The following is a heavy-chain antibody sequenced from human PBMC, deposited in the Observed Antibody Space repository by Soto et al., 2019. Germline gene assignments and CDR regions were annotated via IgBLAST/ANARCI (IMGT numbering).Heavy chain of an antibody. Sequence: QVQLVESGGGVVQPGGSLRLSCPASGLTFSDYAVHWVRQAPGTGLEWVALISYDGNNKYYADSVKGRFTISRDNSKNTLYLQINSLRPEDTAVYYCARALSDSSPDYALDVWVQGSTVTVSS. D-gene: IGHD2-15*01. CDR1: GLTFSDYA. CDR2: ISYDGNNK. CDR3: ARALSDSSPDYALDV. V-gene: IGHV3-30-3*01. J-gene: IGHJ6*02.